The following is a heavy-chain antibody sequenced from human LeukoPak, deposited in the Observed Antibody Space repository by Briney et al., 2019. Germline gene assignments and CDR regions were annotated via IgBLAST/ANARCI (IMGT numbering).Heavy chain of an antibody. Sequence: GGSLRLSCAASGFTFSDHYIDWVRQAPGKGLEGVGRSKNKLNGYTIEYAASVKGRFTISRDDTKKSLYLQMDSLKTEDTAMYYCVRWDSGSPGDWGQGTLVTVSS. V-gene: IGHV3-72*01. CDR3: VRWDSGSPGD. J-gene: IGHJ4*02. D-gene: IGHD1-26*01. CDR2: SKNKLNGYTI. CDR1: GFTFSDHY.